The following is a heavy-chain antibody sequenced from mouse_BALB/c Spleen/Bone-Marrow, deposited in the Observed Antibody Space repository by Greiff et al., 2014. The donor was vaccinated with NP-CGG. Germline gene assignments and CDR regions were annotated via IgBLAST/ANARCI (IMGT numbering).Heavy chain of an antibody. CDR1: GFTFSSYA. CDR2: ISSGGSYT. D-gene: IGHD3-1*01. V-gene: IGHV5-9-4*01. CDR3: ARDSSGYFDY. J-gene: IGHJ2*01. Sequence: EVQLQESGGGLVKPGGSLKLSCAASGFTFSSYAMSWVRQSPEKRLEWVAEISSGGSYTYYPDTVTGRFTISRDNAKNTLYLEMSGLRSEDTAMYYCARDSSGYFDYWGQGTTLTVSS.